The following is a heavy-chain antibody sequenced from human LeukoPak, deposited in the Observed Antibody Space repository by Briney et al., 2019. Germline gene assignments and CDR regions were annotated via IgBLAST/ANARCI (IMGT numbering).Heavy chain of an antibody. CDR3: ANPYGSGSYPDY. CDR1: GFTFSSYA. Sequence: GRSLRLSCAASGFTFSSYAMHWVRQAPGKGLEWVAVISYDGSNKYYADSVKGRFTISRDNSKNTLYLQMNSLRAEDTAVYYCANPYGSGSYPDYWGQGTLVTVSS. D-gene: IGHD3-10*01. J-gene: IGHJ4*02. V-gene: IGHV3-30*04. CDR2: ISYDGSNK.